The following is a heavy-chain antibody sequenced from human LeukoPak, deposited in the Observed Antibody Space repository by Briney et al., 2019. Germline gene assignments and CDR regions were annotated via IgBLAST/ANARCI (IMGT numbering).Heavy chain of an antibody. CDR1: GFTVSSNY. V-gene: IGHV3-53*01. D-gene: IGHD3-3*01. J-gene: IGHJ4*02. Sequence: GGSLRLSCAASGFTVSSNYMSWVRQAPGKGLEWVSVIYSGGSTYYADSVKGRFTISRDNSKNTLYLQMNSLRAEDTAVYYCANGITIFGPPFDYWGQGTLVTVSS. CDR2: IYSGGST. CDR3: ANGITIFGPPFDY.